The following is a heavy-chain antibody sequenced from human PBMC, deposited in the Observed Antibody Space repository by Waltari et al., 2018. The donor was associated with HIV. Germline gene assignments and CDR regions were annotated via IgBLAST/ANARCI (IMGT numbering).Heavy chain of an antibody. CDR2: IKSKTDGGTT. Sequence: EVQLVESGGGLVKPGGSLRLSCAASGFTFSNAWMSWVRQAHGKRLEWVGRIKSKTDGGTTDYAAPVKGRFTISRDDSKNTLYLQMNSLKTEDTAVYYCTTGRYCGGDCYSSSGFDYWGQGTLVTVSS. V-gene: IGHV3-15*01. J-gene: IGHJ4*02. CDR1: GFTFSNAW. CDR3: TTGRYCGGDCYSSSGFDY. D-gene: IGHD2-21*02.